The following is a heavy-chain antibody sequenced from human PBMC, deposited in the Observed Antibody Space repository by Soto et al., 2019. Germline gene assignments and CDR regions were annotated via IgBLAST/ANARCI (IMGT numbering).Heavy chain of an antibody. CDR2: IYHSGST. Sequence: QLQLQESGSGLVKPSQTLSLTCAVSGGSISSGGYSWSWIRQPPGKGLEWIGYIYHSGSTYYNPSLKSRVTISVDRSKNQFSLKLSSVTAADTAVYYCVRATVVTPTRFDPWGQGTLVTVSS. CDR1: GGSISSGGYS. J-gene: IGHJ5*02. CDR3: VRATVVTPTRFDP. V-gene: IGHV4-30-2*01. D-gene: IGHD4-17*01.